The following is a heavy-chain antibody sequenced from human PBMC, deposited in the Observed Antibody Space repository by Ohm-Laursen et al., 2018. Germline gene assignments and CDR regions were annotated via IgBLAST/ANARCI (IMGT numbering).Heavy chain of an antibody. V-gene: IGHV1-2*02. Sequence: ASVKVSCKASGYTFTGYYLHWVRQAPGQGLEWMGWINPNSGGANYAQKFQGRVTMTTDTSINTACMELSRLRSDDTAVYFCAKSRQLWSHDAFNIWGQGTMVTVSS. CDR3: AKSRQLWSHDAFNI. J-gene: IGHJ3*02. CDR2: INPNSGGA. D-gene: IGHD1-1*01. CDR1: GYTFTGYY.